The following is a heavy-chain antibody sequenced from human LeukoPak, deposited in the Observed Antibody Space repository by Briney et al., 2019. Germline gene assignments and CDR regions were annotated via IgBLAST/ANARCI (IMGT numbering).Heavy chain of an antibody. V-gene: IGHV1-18*01. D-gene: IGHD3-3*01. CDR3: ARGSQDDFWSGYQVLDY. Sequence: GASVKVSCKASGYTFTSYGISWVRQAPGQGLEWMGWISAYNGNTNYAQKLQGRVTMTTDTSTSTAYMELRSLRSDDTAVYYCARGSQDDFWSGYQVLDYWGQGTLVTVSS. CDR1: GYTFTSYG. J-gene: IGHJ4*02. CDR2: ISAYNGNT.